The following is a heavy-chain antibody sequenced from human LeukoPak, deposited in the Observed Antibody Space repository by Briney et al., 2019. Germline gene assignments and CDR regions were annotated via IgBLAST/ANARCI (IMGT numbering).Heavy chain of an antibody. J-gene: IGHJ4*02. Sequence: GGSLRLSCAASGFTFSAYAMSWVRQAPGKGLEWVSAISGVDGTTYYADSVKGRFTISRDNSMNTLYLQMNSLRAEDTAAYYCAKTASGVTDSYFDYRGQGTLVTVSS. CDR2: ISGVDGTT. CDR3: AKTASGVTDSYFDY. D-gene: IGHD2-21*02. CDR1: GFTFSAYA. V-gene: IGHV3-23*01.